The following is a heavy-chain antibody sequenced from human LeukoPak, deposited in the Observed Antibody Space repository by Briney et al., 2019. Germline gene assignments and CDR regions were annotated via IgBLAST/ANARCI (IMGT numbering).Heavy chain of an antibody. CDR3: AKITFRPLRGLVDY. D-gene: IGHD1-20*01. CDR1: GFTFSSYA. Sequence: GGSLRLSCAASGFTFSSYAMSWVRQTPGNGLEWVSGISGSGGSTYYADSVKGRFTISRDNSKNTLYLQMNSLRAEDTAVYYCAKITFRPLRGLVDYWGQGTLVTVSS. J-gene: IGHJ4*02. V-gene: IGHV3-23*01. CDR2: ISGSGGST.